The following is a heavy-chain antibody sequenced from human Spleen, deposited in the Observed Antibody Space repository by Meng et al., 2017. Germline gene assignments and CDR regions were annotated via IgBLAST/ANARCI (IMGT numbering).Heavy chain of an antibody. J-gene: IGHJ4*02. Sequence: SGPTLVKPTQTLTLTCTFSGFSLSTSGVGVGWIRQPPGKALEWLALIYWDDDMRYSPSLKSRLTITNDTSKNQVVLTITNMDPVDTAPNYCAHSVAMVRGVIAFDYWGQGTLVTVSS. V-gene: IGHV2-5*02. CDR3: AHSVAMVRGVIAFDY. D-gene: IGHD3-10*01. CDR1: GFSLSTSGVG. CDR2: IYWDDDM.